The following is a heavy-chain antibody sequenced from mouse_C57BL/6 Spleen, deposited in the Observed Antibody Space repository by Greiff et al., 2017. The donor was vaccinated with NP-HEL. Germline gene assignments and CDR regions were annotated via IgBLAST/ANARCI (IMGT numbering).Heavy chain of an antibody. J-gene: IGHJ3*01. CDR3: ASYYGSSYVSFAY. D-gene: IGHD1-1*01. V-gene: IGHV1-9*01. Sequence: QVQLQQSGAELMKPGASVKLSCKATGYTFTGYWIEWVKQRPGHGLEWIGEILPGSGSTNYNEKFKGKATFTADTSSNTAYMQLSSLTTEDSAIYYCASYYGSSYVSFAYWGQGTLVTVSA. CDR1: GYTFTGYW. CDR2: ILPGSGST.